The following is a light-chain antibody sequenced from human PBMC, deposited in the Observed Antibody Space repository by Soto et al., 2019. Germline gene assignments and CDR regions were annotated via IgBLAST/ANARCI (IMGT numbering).Light chain of an antibody. J-gene: IGLJ1*01. Sequence: QSVLTQPPSVSAAPGQKVTISCSGSSSNIGSNYVSWYQQLPGTAPKLLIYENNKRPSGIPDRFSGSKSGTSATLGITGLQTGDEADYYCGTWDSTDYVFGTGPKVTVL. CDR3: GTWDSTDYV. V-gene: IGLV1-51*02. CDR1: SSNIGSNY. CDR2: ENN.